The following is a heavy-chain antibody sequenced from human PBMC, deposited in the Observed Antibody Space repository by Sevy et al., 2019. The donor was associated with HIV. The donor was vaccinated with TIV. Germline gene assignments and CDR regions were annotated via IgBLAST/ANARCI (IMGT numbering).Heavy chain of an antibody. CDR3: ASGITMLVATDAFDI. CDR1: GFTVSSNY. J-gene: IGHJ3*02. D-gene: IGHD3-22*01. V-gene: IGHV3-53*01. Sequence: GGCLRLSCAASGFTVSSNYMSWVRQAPGKGLEWVSVIYSGGSTYYADSVKGRFTISRDNSKNTLYLQMNSLRAEDTAVYYCASGITMLVATDAFDIWGQGTMVTVSS. CDR2: IYSGGST.